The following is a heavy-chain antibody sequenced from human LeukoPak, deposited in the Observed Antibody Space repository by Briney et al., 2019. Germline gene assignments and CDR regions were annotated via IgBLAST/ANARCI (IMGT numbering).Heavy chain of an antibody. CDR3: ASNWNFALDAFDI. V-gene: IGHV4-30-4*08. CDR2: IYSSGST. J-gene: IGHJ3*02. Sequence: HPSQTLSLTCTVSGGSISSGDYYWSWIRQPPGKGLEWIGYIYSSGSTYYNPSLKSRVTISVDTSKNQISLKLSSVTAADTAVYYCASNWNFALDAFDIWGQGTMVTVSS. CDR1: GGSISSGDYY. D-gene: IGHD1-1*01.